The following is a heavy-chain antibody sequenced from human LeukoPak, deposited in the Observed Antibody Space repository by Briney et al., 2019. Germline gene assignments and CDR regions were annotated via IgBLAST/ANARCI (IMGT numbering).Heavy chain of an antibody. V-gene: IGHV3-73*01. D-gene: IGHD2-2*02. CDR2: IRSKANSYAT. CDR3: TRQLINCSSTSCYTAGWFDP. CDR1: GFTFSGSA. J-gene: IGHJ5*02. Sequence: GGSLKLSCAASGFTFSGSAMHWVRQASGKGLEWVGRIRSKANSYATAYAASVKGRFTISRDDSKNTAYLQMNSLKTEDTAVYYCTRQLINCSSTSCYTAGWFDPWGRGTLVTVSS.